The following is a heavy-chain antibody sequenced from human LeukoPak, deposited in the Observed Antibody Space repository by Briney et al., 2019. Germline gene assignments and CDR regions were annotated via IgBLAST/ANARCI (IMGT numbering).Heavy chain of an antibody. CDR1: GGSVSSGSYY. D-gene: IGHD3-10*01. V-gene: IGHV4-61*01. Sequence: SATLSLTCTVSGGSVSSGSYYWSWIRQPPGKGLEWIGYIYYSGSTNYNPSLKSRVTISVDTSKNQFSLKLSSVTAADTAVYYCASWYYYGSGSYYTFDYWGQGTLVTVSS. J-gene: IGHJ4*02. CDR2: IYYSGST. CDR3: ASWYYYGSGSYYTFDY.